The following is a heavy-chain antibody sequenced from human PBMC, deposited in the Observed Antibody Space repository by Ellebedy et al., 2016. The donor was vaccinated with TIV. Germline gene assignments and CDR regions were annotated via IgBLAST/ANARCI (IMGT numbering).Heavy chain of an antibody. V-gene: IGHV3-23*01. D-gene: IGHD1-26*01. CDR3: AKRGAPVGVTAYYFDY. CDR2: LSDGGRSP. J-gene: IGHJ4*02. CDR1: GFTFNNYA. Sequence: GESLKISCAASGFTFNNYAMSWVRQAPGKGLEWVSTLSDGGRSPIYVDSVKGRFTISRDNSKNMLYLQMNSLTAEDTAVYYCAKRGAPVGVTAYYFDYWGQGTLVTVSS.